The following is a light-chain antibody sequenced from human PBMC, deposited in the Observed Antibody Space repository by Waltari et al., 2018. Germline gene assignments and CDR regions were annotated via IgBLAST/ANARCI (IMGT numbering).Light chain of an antibody. Sequence: EIVLTQSPGTLSLSPGERDTLPCRASPSVTRTLAWYQQKPGQAPRLLIYGASKRATGIPDRFSGSGSGTDFSLTISRLEPEDFAVYYCQHYLRLPATFGQGTKVEIK. CDR2: GAS. V-gene: IGKV3-20*01. J-gene: IGKJ1*01. CDR1: PSVTRT. CDR3: QHYLRLPAT.